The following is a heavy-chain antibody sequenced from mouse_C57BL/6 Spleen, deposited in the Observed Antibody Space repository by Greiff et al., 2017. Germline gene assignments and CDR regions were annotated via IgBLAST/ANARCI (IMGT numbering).Heavy chain of an antibody. CDR1: GYTFTSYG. D-gene: IGHD1-1*01. CDR2: IYPRSGNT. Sequence: VKLQESGAELARPGASVKLSCKASGYTFTSYGISWVKQRPGQGLEWIGEIYPRSGNTYYNEKFKGKATLTADTSSSTAYMELRSLTSEDSAVYFCAMTTVVATRAMDYWGQGTSVTVSS. J-gene: IGHJ4*01. CDR3: AMTTVVATRAMDY. V-gene: IGHV1-81*01.